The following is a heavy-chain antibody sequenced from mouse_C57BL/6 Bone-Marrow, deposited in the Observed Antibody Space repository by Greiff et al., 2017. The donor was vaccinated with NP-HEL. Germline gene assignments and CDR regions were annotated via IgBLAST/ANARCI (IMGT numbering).Heavy chain of an antibody. CDR3: ARERGPYAMDY. J-gene: IGHJ4*01. Sequence: EVQLVESGGGLVKPGGSLKLSCAASGFTFSSYAMSWVRQTPEKRLEWVATISDGGSYTYYPDNVKGRFTISRDNAKNNLYLQMSHLKSEDTAMYYCARERGPYAMDYWGQGTSVTVSS. V-gene: IGHV5-4*01. CDR1: GFTFSSYA. CDR2: ISDGGSYT.